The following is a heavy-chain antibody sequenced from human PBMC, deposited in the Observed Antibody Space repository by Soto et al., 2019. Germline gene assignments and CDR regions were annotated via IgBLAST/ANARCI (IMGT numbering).Heavy chain of an antibody. CDR3: ASGGVRNYYDSSGYYYY. J-gene: IGHJ4*02. Sequence: SVKVSCKASGGTFSSYAISWVRQAPGQGLEWMGGIIPIFGTANYAQKFQGRVTITADESTSTAYMELSSLRSEDTAVYYCASGGVRNYYDSSGYYYYWVQGTLVTVSS. V-gene: IGHV1-69*13. CDR1: GGTFSSYA. D-gene: IGHD3-22*01. CDR2: IIPIFGTA.